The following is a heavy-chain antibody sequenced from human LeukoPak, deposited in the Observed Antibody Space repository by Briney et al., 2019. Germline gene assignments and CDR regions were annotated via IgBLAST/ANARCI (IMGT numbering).Heavy chain of an antibody. CDR2: IKQDGSEK. CDR3: ARDSHYYDSSGILDY. Sequence: GGSLRLSCAASGFTFSSYWMSWVRQAPGKGLEWVANIKQDGSEKYYVDSVKGRFTISRDNAKNSLYLQMNSLRAEDTAVYYCARDSHYYDSSGILDYWGQGTLVTVSS. V-gene: IGHV3-7*01. CDR1: GFTFSSYW. D-gene: IGHD3-22*01. J-gene: IGHJ4*02.